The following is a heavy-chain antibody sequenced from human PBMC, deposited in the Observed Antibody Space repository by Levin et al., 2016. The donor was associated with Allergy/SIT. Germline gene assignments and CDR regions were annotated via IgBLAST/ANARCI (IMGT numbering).Heavy chain of an antibody. CDR3: ARDQTSARGRGDAFDI. CDR2: IYYSGST. V-gene: IGHV4-31*02. Sequence: WIRQPPGKGLEWIGYIYYSGSTYYNPSLKSRVTISVDTSKNQFSLKLSSVTAADTAVYYCARDQTSARGRGDAFDIWGQGTMVTVSS. J-gene: IGHJ3*02. D-gene: IGHD3-16*01.